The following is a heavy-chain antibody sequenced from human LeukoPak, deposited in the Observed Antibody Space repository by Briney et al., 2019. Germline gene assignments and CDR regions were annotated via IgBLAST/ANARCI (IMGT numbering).Heavy chain of an antibody. Sequence: GGSLRLSCAASGFTFDDYGMSWVRQAPGKGLEWVSGINWNGGSTGYADSVKGRFTISRDNAKNSLYLQMNSLRAEDTALYYCARGSYYDWYYYMDVWGKATTVTVSS. CDR2: INWNGGST. D-gene: IGHD3-22*01. CDR1: GFTFDDYG. CDR3: ARGSYYDWYYYMDV. V-gene: IGHV3-20*04. J-gene: IGHJ6*03.